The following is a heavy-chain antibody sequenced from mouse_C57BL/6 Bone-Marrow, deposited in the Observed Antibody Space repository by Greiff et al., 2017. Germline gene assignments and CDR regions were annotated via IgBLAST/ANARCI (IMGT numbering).Heavy chain of an antibody. CDR1: GYTFTDYY. CDR3: ARDYDGAY. D-gene: IGHD2-4*01. J-gene: IGHJ3*01. CDR2: IYPGSGNT. Sequence: LVESGAELVRPGASVKLSCKASGYTFTDYYINWVKQRPGQGLEWIARIYPGSGNTYYNEKFKGKATLTAEKSSSTAYMQLSSLTSEDSAVYFCARDYDGAYWGQGTLVTVSA. V-gene: IGHV1-76*01.